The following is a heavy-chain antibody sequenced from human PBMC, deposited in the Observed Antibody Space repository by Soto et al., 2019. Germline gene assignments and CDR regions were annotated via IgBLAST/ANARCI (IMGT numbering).Heavy chain of an antibody. CDR2: MYSSENT. CDR3: ARLNGYRISTNCHGYYGMDV. CDR1: GGFGSRTSYS. J-gene: IGHJ6*02. D-gene: IGHD2-2*03. Sequence: PSDNLSLTCSVSGGFGSRTSYSWGWIRQSQRKGLEWIGTMYSSENTYYNPSLLSRVTISVDTSKNEFSLRLSSVTAADTAVYYCARLNGYRISTNCHGYYGMDVWGQGTTVT. V-gene: IGHV4-39*01.